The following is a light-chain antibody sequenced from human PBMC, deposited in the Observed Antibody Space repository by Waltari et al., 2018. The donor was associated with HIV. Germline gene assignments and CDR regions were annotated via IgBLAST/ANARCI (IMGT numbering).Light chain of an antibody. V-gene: IGLV3-9*01. CDR1: NIGAKN. J-gene: IGLJ3*02. Sequence: SYELTHTLSVSMALGQTARIICGGDNIGAKNVHWYQQRPGHAPVLVIYRDNNRPSGFPERFSGSKSGNTATLTISRAQAGDEADYHCQLWDRSTGVFGGGTKLTVL. CDR2: RDN. CDR3: QLWDRSTGV.